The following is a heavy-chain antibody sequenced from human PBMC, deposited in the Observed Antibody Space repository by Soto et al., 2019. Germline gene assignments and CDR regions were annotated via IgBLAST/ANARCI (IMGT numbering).Heavy chain of an antibody. CDR2: LSASGRNT. CDR1: GFTFSSYA. D-gene: IGHD6-13*01. J-gene: IGHJ4*02. CDR3: AKNFPGIANIGAFFDS. V-gene: IGHV3-23*01. Sequence: GGSLRLSCAASGFTFSSYAMTWVRQAPGRGLEWVSGLSASGRNTYHADSVKGRFTISRDNFKNTLYLQMNSLRAEDTALYYCAKNFPGIANIGAFFDSWGQGTLVTVSS.